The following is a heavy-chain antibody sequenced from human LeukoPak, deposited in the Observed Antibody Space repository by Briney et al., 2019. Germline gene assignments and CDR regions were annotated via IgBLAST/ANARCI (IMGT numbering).Heavy chain of an antibody. Sequence: SETLSLICAVSGGSISTSSYYWGWIRQPPGKGLEWIGSIYYTGSPCYNPSLKSRVAVSLDTSKNQFSLRLRSVTAADTAGYYCARHSWVTAMKNWFDPWGQGTLVTVSS. J-gene: IGHJ5*02. V-gene: IGHV4-39*01. CDR2: IYYTGSP. CDR1: GGSISTSSYY. D-gene: IGHD2-21*02. CDR3: ARHSWVTAMKNWFDP.